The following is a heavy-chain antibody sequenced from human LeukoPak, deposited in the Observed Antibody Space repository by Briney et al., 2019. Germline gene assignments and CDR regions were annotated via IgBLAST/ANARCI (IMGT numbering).Heavy chain of an antibody. CDR1: GYTFTSYD. CDR3: ARGAKIVVVPAASNWFDP. Sequence: ASVKVSCKSSGYTFTSYDINWVRLATAQGLAWIGWMNPNSGNTGYAQKFQGRVTMTRNTSISTAYMELSSLRSEDTAVYYCARGAKIVVVPAASNWFDPWGQGTLVTVSS. D-gene: IGHD2-2*01. V-gene: IGHV1-8*01. J-gene: IGHJ5*02. CDR2: MNPNSGNT.